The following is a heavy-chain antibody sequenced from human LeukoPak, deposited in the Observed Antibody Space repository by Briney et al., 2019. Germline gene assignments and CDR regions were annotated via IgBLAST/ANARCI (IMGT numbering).Heavy chain of an antibody. CDR2: IYYTGST. J-gene: IGHJ2*01. CDR1: GGSISRDY. D-gene: IGHD2-8*01. V-gene: IGHV4-59*01. CDR3: ARMVSPFNWYFDL. Sequence: SETLSLTCTVSGGSISRDYWSWIRQPPGKGLEWIGYIYYTGSTNYNPSLKSRVTISVDTSKNQFSLKLSSVTAADTAVYYCARMVSPFNWYFDLWGRGTLVTVSS.